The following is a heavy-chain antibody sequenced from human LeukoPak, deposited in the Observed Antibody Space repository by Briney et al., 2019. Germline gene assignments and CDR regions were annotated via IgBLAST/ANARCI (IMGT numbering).Heavy chain of an antibody. CDR1: GFTFSSFW. CDR2: IYSGGST. J-gene: IGHJ4*02. Sequence: PGGSLRLSCAASGFTFSSFWMIWVRQAPGKGLEWVSVIYSGGSTYYADSVKGRFTISRDNSKNTLYLQMNSLRAEDTAVYYCARGAVAGDFDYWGQGTLVTVSS. CDR3: ARGAVAGDFDY. D-gene: IGHD6-19*01. V-gene: IGHV3-66*01.